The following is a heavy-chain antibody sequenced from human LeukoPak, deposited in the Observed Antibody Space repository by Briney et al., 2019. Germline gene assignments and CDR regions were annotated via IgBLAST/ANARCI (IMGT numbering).Heavy chain of an antibody. V-gene: IGHV3-48*04. CDR2: ISSSGNSI. J-gene: IGHJ4*02. CDR3: AGDQVSVAGTGIDY. Sequence: GGSLRLSCAASGFTFSSYSMNWVRQAPGKGLEWVSYISSSGNSISYADSVKGRFTISRDNAKNSLYLQMNSLRAEDTAVYYCAGDQVSVAGTGIDYWGQGTLVTVSS. D-gene: IGHD6-13*01. CDR1: GFTFSSYS.